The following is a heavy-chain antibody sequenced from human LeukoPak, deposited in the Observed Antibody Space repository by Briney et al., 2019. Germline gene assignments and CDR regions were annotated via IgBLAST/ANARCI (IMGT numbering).Heavy chain of an antibody. CDR2: TYQRSKWYN. D-gene: IGHD2-15*01. CDR3: ARDVTCSGGTCYDY. J-gene: IGHJ4*02. CDR1: GDSVSSNSAA. Sequence: SQTLSLTCAISGDSVSSNSAAWHWIRQSPSRGLEWLGRTYQRSKWYNDYAVSVKSRITIKPDTSKNQFSLQLNSATPEDTAVYYCARDVTCSGGTCYDYWGQGTLVTVSS. V-gene: IGHV6-1*01.